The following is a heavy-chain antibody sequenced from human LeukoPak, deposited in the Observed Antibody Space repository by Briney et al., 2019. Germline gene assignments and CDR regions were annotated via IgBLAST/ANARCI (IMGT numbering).Heavy chain of an antibody. D-gene: IGHD4-17*01. J-gene: IGHJ6*02. CDR2: ISWNSGSI. V-gene: IGHV3-9*01. CDR3: AKDIRDKLPHPYYYGMDV. Sequence: GGSLRLSCAASGFTFDDYAMHWVRQAPGKGLEWVSGISWNSGSIGYADSVKGRFTISRDNAKNSLYLQMNSLRAEDTALYYCAKDIRDKLPHPYYYGMDVWGQGTTVTVSS. CDR1: GFTFDDYA.